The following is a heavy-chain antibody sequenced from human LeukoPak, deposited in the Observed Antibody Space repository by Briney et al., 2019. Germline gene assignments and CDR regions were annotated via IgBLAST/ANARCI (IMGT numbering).Heavy chain of an antibody. V-gene: IGHV3-74*01. J-gene: IGHJ4*02. CDR2: ISPDGSTT. Sequence: GGSLRLSCAASGFTFSVFWMHWVRQAPGTGPVWVSRISPDGSTTSYADSVKGRFTTSRDDAKNTLYLQISNLRAEDTAVYYCARDMWGTSDYWGQGTLVTVSS. CDR1: GFTFSVFW. D-gene: IGHD1-14*01. CDR3: ARDMWGTSDY.